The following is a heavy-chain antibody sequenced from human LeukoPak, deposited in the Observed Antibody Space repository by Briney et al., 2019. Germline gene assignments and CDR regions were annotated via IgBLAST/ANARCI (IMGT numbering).Heavy chain of an antibody. CDR3: ARNSEYYYGSGSQLDY. V-gene: IGHV4-4*02. D-gene: IGHD3-10*01. CDR1: GGSISSSHW. Sequence: SETLSLTCAVSGGSISSSHWWSWVRQPPGKGLEWIGEIYHSETTNYNPSLKSRVTISIDKSKNQFSLKLSSVTAADTAVYYCARNSEYYYGSGSQLDYWGQGTLVTVSS. CDR2: IYHSETT. J-gene: IGHJ4*02.